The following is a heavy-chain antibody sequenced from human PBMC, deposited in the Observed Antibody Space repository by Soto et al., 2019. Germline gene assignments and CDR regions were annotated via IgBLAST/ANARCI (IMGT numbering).Heavy chain of an antibody. Sequence: QVQLVESGGGVVQPGRSLTLSCAASGFTFSNYVMHWVRQAPVKGLEWVADISVDGNNKYYLDSVKGRFTVSRDNSKNTQYLQMNSLRVADTAVYYCARVTIRSQHVTLGMDVWGQGTTVTVSS. CDR3: ARVTIRSQHVTLGMDV. V-gene: IGHV3-30-3*01. D-gene: IGHD4-17*01. CDR1: GFTFSNYV. CDR2: ISVDGNNK. J-gene: IGHJ6*02.